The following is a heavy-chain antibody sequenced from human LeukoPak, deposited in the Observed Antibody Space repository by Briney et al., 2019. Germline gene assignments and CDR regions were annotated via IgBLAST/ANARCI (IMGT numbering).Heavy chain of an antibody. CDR3: ARQTFHSGCIFDY. V-gene: IGHV4-39*01. D-gene: IGHD6-19*01. Sequence: SETLSLTCTVSGGSIGGSSSYWSWIRQPPGKGLEWIGSIYHSGGTYYNPSLKSRVTISVDTSKNQFSLKLSSVTAADTAVYYCARQTFHSGCIFDYWGQGTLVTVSS. CDR2: IYHSGGT. CDR1: GGSIGGSSSY. J-gene: IGHJ4*02.